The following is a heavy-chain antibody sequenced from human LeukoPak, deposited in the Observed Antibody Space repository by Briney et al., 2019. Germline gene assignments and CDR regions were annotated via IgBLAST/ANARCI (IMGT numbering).Heavy chain of an antibody. CDR3: ARDNSVGDNAWWFDP. CDR1: GGTFSSYA. Sequence: SVKVSCKASGGTFSSYAISWVRQAPGQGLEWMGGIIPIFGTANYAQKFQGRVTMTRDTSISTAYMELSRLRSDDTAIYYCARDNSVGDNAWWFDPWGQGTLVTVSS. V-gene: IGHV1-69*05. CDR2: IIPIFGTA. D-gene: IGHD1-26*01. J-gene: IGHJ5*02.